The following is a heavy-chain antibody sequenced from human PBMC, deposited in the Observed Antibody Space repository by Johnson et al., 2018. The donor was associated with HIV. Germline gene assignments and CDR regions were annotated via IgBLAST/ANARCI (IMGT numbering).Heavy chain of an antibody. CDR3: ARVGYYYDSSGYYPHGAFDI. CDR1: GFTFSSYA. Sequence: VQLVESGGGVVQPGRSLRLSCAASGFTFSSYAMHWVRQAPGKGLEWISYISSSGTAIYYADSVKGRFIISRDNAKNSLYLQMNSLRAEDTAVYYCARVGYYYDSSGYYPHGAFDIWGQGTMVTVSS. V-gene: IGHV3-48*01. D-gene: IGHD3-22*01. CDR2: ISSSGTAI. J-gene: IGHJ3*02.